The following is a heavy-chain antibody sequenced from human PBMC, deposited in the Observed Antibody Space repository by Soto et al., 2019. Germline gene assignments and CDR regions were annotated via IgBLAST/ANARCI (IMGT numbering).Heavy chain of an antibody. D-gene: IGHD2-8*01. CDR2: ISYDGSNK. CDR3: ARDRPSYCTNGVCYEIPIRGYFDY. Sequence: GGSLRLSCAASGFTFSSYAMHWVRQAPGKGLEWVAVISYDGSNKYYADSVKGRFTISRDNSKNTLYLQMNSLRAEDTAVYYCARDRPSYCTNGVCYEIPIRGYFDYWGQGTLVTVSS. V-gene: IGHV3-30-3*01. J-gene: IGHJ4*02. CDR1: GFTFSSYA.